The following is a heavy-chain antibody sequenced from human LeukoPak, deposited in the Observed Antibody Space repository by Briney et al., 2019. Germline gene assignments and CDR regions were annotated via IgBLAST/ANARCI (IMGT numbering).Heavy chain of an antibody. D-gene: IGHD3-22*01. CDR1: GFTFSSYE. CDR2: ISSSSSTI. J-gene: IGHJ6*03. Sequence: GGSLRLSCAASGFTFSSYEMNWVRQAPGKGLEWVSYISSSSSTIYYAASVKGRFTISRDNAKNSLYLQMNSLRAEDTAVYYCATLDGYYDSSGYYSNYYYMDVWGKGTTVTVSS. V-gene: IGHV3-48*01. CDR3: ATLDGYYDSSGYYSNYYYMDV.